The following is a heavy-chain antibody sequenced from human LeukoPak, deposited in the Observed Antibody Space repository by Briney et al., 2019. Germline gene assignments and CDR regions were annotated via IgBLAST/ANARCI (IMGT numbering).Heavy chain of an antibody. CDR2: MNPNSGDT. J-gene: IGHJ5*02. CDR1: GYTFTGYY. V-gene: IGHV1-8*02. Sequence: ASVKVSCKASGYTFTGYYMHWVRHATRQWLEWMGWMNPNSGDTGYAQKFQGRVTMTRDTSISTAYMELSSLRSEDTAVYYCARDILTGPTNWFDPWGQGTLVTVSS. CDR3: ARDILTGPTNWFDP. D-gene: IGHD3-9*01.